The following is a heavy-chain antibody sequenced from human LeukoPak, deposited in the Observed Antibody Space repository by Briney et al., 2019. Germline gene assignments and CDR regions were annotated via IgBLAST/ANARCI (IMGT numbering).Heavy chain of an antibody. CDR3: ARDCSSTSCYTHAFDI. J-gene: IGHJ3*02. CDR1: GYTFTSYY. CDR2: INPSGGSK. V-gene: IGHV1-46*01. Sequence: ASVKVSCKASGYTFTSYYMHWVRQAPGQGLEWMGIINPSGGSKSYAQKFQGRVTMTRDMSTSTVYMELSSLRSEDTAVYYCARDCSSTSCYTHAFDIWGQGTMVTVSS. D-gene: IGHD2-2*02.